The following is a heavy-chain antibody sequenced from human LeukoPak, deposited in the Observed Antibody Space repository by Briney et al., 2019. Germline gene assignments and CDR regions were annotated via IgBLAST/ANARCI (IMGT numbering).Heavy chain of an antibody. V-gene: IGHV3-64*01. Sequence: GGSLRLSCAASGFTFSSYAMHWVRQAPGKGLEYVSAISNNGGSTYYANSVKGRFTISRDNSKNTLYLQMGSLRAEDMAVYYCARGATTVTTAYGYWGQGTLVTVSS. CDR3: ARGATTVTTAYGY. J-gene: IGHJ4*02. D-gene: IGHD4-17*01. CDR1: GFTFSSYA. CDR2: ISNNGGST.